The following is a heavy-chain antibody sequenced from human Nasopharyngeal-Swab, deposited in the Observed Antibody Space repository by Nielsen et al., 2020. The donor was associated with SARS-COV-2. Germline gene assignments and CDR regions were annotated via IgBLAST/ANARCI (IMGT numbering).Heavy chain of an antibody. CDR3: TTYSSGWL. V-gene: IGHV3-15*01. J-gene: IGHJ6*04. D-gene: IGHD6-19*01. CDR1: GFTFSKAW. Sequence: GESLKISCATSGFTFSKAWMSWVRQAPGKGPEWVGRIKSRAAGGTTDYAAPVIGRFIVSRDDSESTLYLQMSSLKTEDTAVYYCTTYSSGWLWGKGTTVTVSS. CDR2: IKSRAAGGTT.